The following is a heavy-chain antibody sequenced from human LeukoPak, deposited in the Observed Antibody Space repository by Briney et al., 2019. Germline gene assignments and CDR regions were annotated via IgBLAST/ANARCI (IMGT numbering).Heavy chain of an antibody. Sequence: GGSLRLSCAASGFTFSSYSMNWVRQAPGKGLEWVSSISSSSSYIYYADSVKGRFTISRDNAKNSLYLQMNSLRAEDTAVYYCASVPTYYYDSSGDAFDIWGQGTMVTVSS. J-gene: IGHJ3*02. V-gene: IGHV3-21*01. D-gene: IGHD3-22*01. CDR1: GFTFSSYS. CDR2: ISSSSSYI. CDR3: ASVPTYYYDSSGDAFDI.